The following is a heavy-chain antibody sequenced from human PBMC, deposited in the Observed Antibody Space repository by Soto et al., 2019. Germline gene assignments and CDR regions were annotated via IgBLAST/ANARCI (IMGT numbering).Heavy chain of an antibody. D-gene: IGHD5-12*01. CDR3: ASQDIVAPRTSDY. Sequence: VQLVPSGAEVKKPGASVKVSCKASGYTFTGYYMHWVRQAPGQGLEWMGWINPNSGDTNYAQKLQGGVTMTRDTSTSTAYVELSRLRSDDTAVYYWASQDIVAPRTSDYWVQGTLVTFSS. V-gene: IGHV1-2*02. CDR1: GYTFTGYY. CDR2: INPNSGDT. J-gene: IGHJ4*02.